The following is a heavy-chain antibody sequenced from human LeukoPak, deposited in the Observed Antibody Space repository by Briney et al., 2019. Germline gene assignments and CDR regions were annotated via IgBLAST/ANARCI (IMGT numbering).Heavy chain of an antibody. J-gene: IGHJ4*02. V-gene: IGHV1-2*06. CDR2: INPNSGGT. CDR3: ARGRWVTGTYPDFDY. CDR1: GYTFAGYY. Sequence: ASVKVSCKASGYTFAGYYMHWVRQAPGQGLELMGRINPNSGGTNYAQKFQGRVTMTRDTSISTAYMELSRLRSDDTAVYYCARGRWVTGTYPDFDYWGQGTLVTVSS. D-gene: IGHD1-20*01.